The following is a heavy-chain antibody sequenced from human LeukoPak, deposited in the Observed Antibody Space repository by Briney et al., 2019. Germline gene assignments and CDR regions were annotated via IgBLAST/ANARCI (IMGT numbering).Heavy chain of an antibody. CDR3: ARRRDLYSGSYYPFDY. Sequence: GESLKISCKGSGYSFTSYWIGWVRQMPGKGLEWMGIIYPGDSDARYSPSFQGQVTISADKSISTAYLQWSSLKASDTAVYYCARRRDLYSGSYYPFDYWGQGTLVTVSS. CDR1: GYSFTSYW. J-gene: IGHJ4*02. V-gene: IGHV5-51*01. D-gene: IGHD1-26*01. CDR2: IYPGDSDA.